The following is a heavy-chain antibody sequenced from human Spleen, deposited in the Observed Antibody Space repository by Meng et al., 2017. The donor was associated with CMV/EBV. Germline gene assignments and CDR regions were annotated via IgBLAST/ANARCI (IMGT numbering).Heavy chain of an antibody. CDR1: GFIFGNVR. V-gene: IGHV3-21*01. CDR3: TRDSGDYDWFDS. D-gene: IGHD4-17*01. Sequence: AASGFIFGNVRMNRGRPAAGKGLGWVSSIRPSTNNFISYADSVKGRFPVPRETAKNSLFLQMNSLRGEDTARYYCTRDSGDYDWFDSWGQGTLVTVSS. J-gene: IGHJ5*01. CDR2: IRPSTNNFI.